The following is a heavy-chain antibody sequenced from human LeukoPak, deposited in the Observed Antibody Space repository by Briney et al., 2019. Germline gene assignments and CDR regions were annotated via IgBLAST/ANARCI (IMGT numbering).Heavy chain of an antibody. CDR2: INPNSGGT. CDR3: ARDGLGRGYSYGLTSDY. D-gene: IGHD5-18*01. Sequence: ASVKVSCKASGYTFTGYYMHWVRQAPGQGLEWMGWINPNSGGTNYAQKFQGRVTMTRDTSISTAYMELSRLRSDDTAVYYCARDGLGRGYSYGLTSDYWGQGTLVTVSS. CDR1: GYTFTGYY. J-gene: IGHJ4*02. V-gene: IGHV1-2*02.